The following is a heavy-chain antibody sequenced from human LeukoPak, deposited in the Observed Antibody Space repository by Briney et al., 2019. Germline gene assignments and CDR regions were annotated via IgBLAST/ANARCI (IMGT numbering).Heavy chain of an antibody. CDR3: ARDGWAYGSGSYSHYYFDY. D-gene: IGHD3-10*01. J-gene: IGHJ4*02. Sequence: SETLSLTCTVSGGSISSSSYYWGWIRQPPGKGLEWIGSIYYSGSTYYNPSLKSRVTISVDTSKNQFSLKLSSVTAADTAVYYCARDGWAYGSGSYSHYYFDYWGQGTLVTVSS. CDR1: GGSISSSSYY. V-gene: IGHV4-39*07. CDR2: IYYSGST.